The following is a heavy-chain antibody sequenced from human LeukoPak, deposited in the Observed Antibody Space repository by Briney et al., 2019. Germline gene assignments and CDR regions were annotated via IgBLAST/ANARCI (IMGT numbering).Heavy chain of an antibody. D-gene: IGHD6-6*01. CDR3: ATSYSSSSPCDY. Sequence: GGSLRLSCAASGFTFSSYSMNWVRQAPGKGLEWVSSISSSSSYIYYADSVKGRFTISRDNAKNSLYLQMNSLRAEDTAVYYCATSYSSSSPCDYGGQGTLVTVSS. V-gene: IGHV3-21*01. CDR1: GFTFSSYS. J-gene: IGHJ4*02. CDR2: ISSSSSYI.